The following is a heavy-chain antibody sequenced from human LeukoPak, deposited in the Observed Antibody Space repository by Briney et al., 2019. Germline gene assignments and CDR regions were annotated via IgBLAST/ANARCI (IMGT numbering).Heavy chain of an antibody. CDR1: GGTFSSYA. D-gene: IGHD3-22*01. CDR2: ISAYNGNT. CDR3: ARADSFGNHYYYYGMDV. V-gene: IGHV1-18*01. Sequence: ASVKVSCKASGGTFSSYAISWVRQAPGQGLEWMGWISAYNGNTNYAQKLQGRVTMTTDTSTSTAYMELSSLRSEDTAVYYCARADSFGNHYYYYGMDVWGQGTTVTVSS. J-gene: IGHJ6*02.